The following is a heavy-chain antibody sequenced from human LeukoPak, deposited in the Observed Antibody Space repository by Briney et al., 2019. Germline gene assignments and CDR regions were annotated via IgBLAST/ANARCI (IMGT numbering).Heavy chain of an antibody. D-gene: IGHD1-26*01. CDR1: GASIDSHSW. V-gene: IGHV4/OR15-8*01. CDR3: ARRYSGSYYPIADAFDI. Sequence: SSETLSLTCAVSGASIDSHSWWSWVRQPPGKGLEWIGEIYHSGGANYKPSLKSRVTMSVDTSKNQFSLKLSSVTAADTAVYYCARRYSGSYYPIADAFDIWGQGTMVTVSS. J-gene: IGHJ3*02. CDR2: IYHSGGA.